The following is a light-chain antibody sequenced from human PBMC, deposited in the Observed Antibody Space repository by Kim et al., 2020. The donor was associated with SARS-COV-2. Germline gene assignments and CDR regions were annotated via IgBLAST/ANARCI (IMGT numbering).Light chain of an antibody. J-gene: IGLJ2*01. Sequence: QSVLTQPPSASGTPGQRVTISCSGSSSNIGSNTVNWYQQLPGTAPKLLIYSNNQRPSGVPDRFSGSKSGTSASLAISGLQSEDEADYYCAAWDDSLNGRVFGGGTQVTVL. CDR3: AAWDDSLNGRV. CDR1: SSNIGSNT. CDR2: SNN. V-gene: IGLV1-44*01.